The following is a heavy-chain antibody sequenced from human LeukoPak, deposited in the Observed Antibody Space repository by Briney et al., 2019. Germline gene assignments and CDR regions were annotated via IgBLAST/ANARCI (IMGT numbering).Heavy chain of an antibody. CDR1: VFTVSSYD. D-gene: IGHD6-13*01. J-gene: IGHJ4*02. CDR3: ARRARYSSTWYSLYYFDY. V-gene: IGHV3-13*01. Sequence: PGGSLRLSCAASVFTVSSYDMHWVRHATGKGLEWVSAIGTAGDTYYPGSVKGRFTISRENAKNSLYLQMNSLRAGDTAVYYCARRARYSSTWYSLYYFDYWGQATLVTVSS. CDR2: IGTAGDT.